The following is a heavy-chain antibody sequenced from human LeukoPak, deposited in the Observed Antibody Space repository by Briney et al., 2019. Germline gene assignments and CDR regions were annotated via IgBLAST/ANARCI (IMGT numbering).Heavy chain of an antibody. Sequence: GGSLRLSCAASGFTFSSYWMSWVRQAPGKGLELVANIKHDASEKYFMESLKGRFTISRDNAKNSLYLQMNSLRAEDTAVYYCARGYYDSNAQLFDYWGQGTLVTVSS. CDR2: IKHDASEK. CDR3: ARGYYDSNAQLFDY. D-gene: IGHD3-22*01. V-gene: IGHV3-7*01. J-gene: IGHJ4*02. CDR1: GFTFSSYW.